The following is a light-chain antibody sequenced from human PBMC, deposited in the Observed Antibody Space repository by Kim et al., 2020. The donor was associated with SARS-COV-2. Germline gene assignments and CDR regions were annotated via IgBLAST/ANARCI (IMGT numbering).Light chain of an antibody. V-gene: IGKV1-33*01. CDR1: EEISQS. CDR3: QQYDYFPLT. CDR2: DAA. J-gene: IGKJ4*01. Sequence: ASVGDRVTITCQASEEISQSLSWYQHKPGKSPKLLINDAASVQTGVPSRFSGSGYGTHFTFTVSSLQPEDTATYYCQQYDYFPLTFGGGTKVDIK.